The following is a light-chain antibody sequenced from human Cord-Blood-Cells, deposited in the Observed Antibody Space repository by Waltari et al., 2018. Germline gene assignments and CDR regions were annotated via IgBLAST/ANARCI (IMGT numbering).Light chain of an antibody. J-gene: IGKJ2*01. CDR2: WAS. V-gene: IGKV4-1*01. CDR1: QSVLYSSNNKNY. CDR3: QQYYSTPYT. Sequence: DIVMTQSPDSLAVSLGERATINCKSSQSVLYSSNNKNYLAWYQQKPGQPPKLLIYWASTRESGVPDRFIGSGSGTDFTLTISSLQAEDVAVYDCQQYYSTPYTFGQGTKLEIK.